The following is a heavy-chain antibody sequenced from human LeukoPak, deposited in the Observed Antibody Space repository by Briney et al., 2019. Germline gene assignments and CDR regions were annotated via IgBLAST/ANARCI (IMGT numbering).Heavy chain of an antibody. CDR1: GGSISSGDYY. CDR2: IYYSGST. D-gene: IGHD3-3*01. Sequence: SETLFLTCTVSGGSISSGDYYWSWIRQPPGKGLEWIGYIYYSGSTYYNPSLKSRVTMSVDTSKNQFSLKLSSVTAADTAVYYCARATTLTIFGYWGQGTLVTVSS. V-gene: IGHV4-30-4*01. J-gene: IGHJ4*02. CDR3: ARATTLTIFGY.